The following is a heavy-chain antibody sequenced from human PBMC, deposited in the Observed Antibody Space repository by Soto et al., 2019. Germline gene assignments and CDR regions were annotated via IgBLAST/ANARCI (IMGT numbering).Heavy chain of an antibody. Sequence: RASVKVSCKASGYTFTSYGISWVRQAPGQGLEWMGWISAYNGNTNYAQKLQGRVTMTTDTSTSTAYMELRSLRSDDTAVYYCARWLRQQLAHYYYYGMDVWGQGTKVTVSS. J-gene: IGHJ6*02. CDR3: ARWLRQQLAHYYYYGMDV. CDR2: ISAYNGNT. D-gene: IGHD6-13*01. CDR1: GYTFTSYG. V-gene: IGHV1-18*01.